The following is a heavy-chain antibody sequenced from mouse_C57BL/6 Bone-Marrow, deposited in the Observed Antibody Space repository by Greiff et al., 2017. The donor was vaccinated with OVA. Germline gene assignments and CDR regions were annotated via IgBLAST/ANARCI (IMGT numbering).Heavy chain of an antibody. CDR2: ISSGGDYI. V-gene: IGHV5-9-1*02. J-gene: IGHJ3*01. CDR1: GFTFSSYA. CDR3: TRRDYGRSAWFAY. Sequence: EVQVVESGEGLVKPGGSLKLSCAASGFTFSSYAMSWVRQTPEKRLEWVAYISSGGDYIYYADTVKGRFTFSRDNASNTLYLQMSGLKSEDTAMYYCTRRDYGRSAWFAYGGQGTLVTVSA. D-gene: IGHD1-1*01.